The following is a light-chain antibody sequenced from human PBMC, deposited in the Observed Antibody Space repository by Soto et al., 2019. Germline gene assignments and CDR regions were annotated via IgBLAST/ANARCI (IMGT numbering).Light chain of an antibody. CDR3: QTWGTGIRV. Sequence: QLVLTQSPSASASLGDSVKLTCTLSSGHSSYAITWHQQHPEKGPRYLMKVNSDGSHSRGDGIPDRFSGSSSGAERYFFISSLQSEDEADYYCQTWGTGIRVFGGGTQLTVL. CDR1: SGHSSYA. V-gene: IGLV4-69*01. J-gene: IGLJ2*01. CDR2: VNSDGSH.